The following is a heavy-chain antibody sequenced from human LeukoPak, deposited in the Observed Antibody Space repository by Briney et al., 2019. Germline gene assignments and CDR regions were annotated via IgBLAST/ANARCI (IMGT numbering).Heavy chain of an antibody. CDR2: INEDGSKK. D-gene: IGHD3-22*01. CDR3: TRDQDSSSLHYFDY. CDR1: GFTFSSYW. V-gene: IGHV3-7*01. Sequence: GGSLRLSCAASGFTFSSYWMSWVRQAPGKGLEWVANINEDGSKKYYVDSVKGRLTISRDNAEKSLYLQMDSLRGEDTAVYYCTRDQDSSSLHYFDYWGQGTLVTVSS. J-gene: IGHJ4*02.